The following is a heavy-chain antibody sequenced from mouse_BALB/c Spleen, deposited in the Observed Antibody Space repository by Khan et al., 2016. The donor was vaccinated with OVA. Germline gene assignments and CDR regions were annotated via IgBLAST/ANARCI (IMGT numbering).Heavy chain of an antibody. V-gene: IGHV2-6*02. D-gene: IGHD2-3*01. J-gene: IGHJ4*01. Sequence: QVQLKESGPGLVAPSQSLSITCTVSGFSLTTYGVHWVRQPPGKGLEWLVVIWSDGSTNYNSVLKSRLSISKDNSKSQVFLKMNSRQTDDTAMYYCARWFDGYSSLYAMDYWGQGTSVTVSS. CDR1: GFSLTTYG. CDR2: IWSDGST. CDR3: ARWFDGYSSLYAMDY.